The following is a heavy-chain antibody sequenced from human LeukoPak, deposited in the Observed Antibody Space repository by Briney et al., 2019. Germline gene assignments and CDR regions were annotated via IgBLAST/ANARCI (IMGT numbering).Heavy chain of an antibody. CDR1: GFTFGNYW. CDR2: IKQDGSEK. J-gene: IGHJ6*04. CDR3: ARKAYGMDV. V-gene: IGHV3-7*03. Sequence: GGSLRLSCAASGFTFGNYWMSWVRQAPGKGLEWVANIKQDGSEKYYVDSVKGRFTIFRDDAKNSLYLQMNSLRAEDTAVYYCARKAYGMDVWGKGTTVTVSS.